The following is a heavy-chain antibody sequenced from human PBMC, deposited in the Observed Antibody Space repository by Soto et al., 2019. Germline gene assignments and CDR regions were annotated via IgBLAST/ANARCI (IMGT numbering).Heavy chain of an antibody. V-gene: IGHV1-8*01. CDR1: GYTFTSYD. Sequence: GASVKVSCKASGYTFTSYDINWVRQATGQGLEWMGWMNPNSGNTGYAQKFQGRVTMTRNTSISTAYMELSSLRSEDTAVYYCARGGCGGDCYPGTDAFDIWGQGTMVTVSS. CDR3: ARGGCGGDCYPGTDAFDI. CDR2: MNPNSGNT. D-gene: IGHD2-21*02. J-gene: IGHJ3*02.